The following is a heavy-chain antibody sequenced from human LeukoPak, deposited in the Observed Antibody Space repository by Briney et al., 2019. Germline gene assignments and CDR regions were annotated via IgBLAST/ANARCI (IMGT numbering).Heavy chain of an antibody. CDR3: ARDKGAVFGLANYYHFMDV. J-gene: IGHJ6*03. D-gene: IGHD3/OR15-3a*01. CDR2: IKQDGSEK. Sequence: PGGSLRLSCAASGFTFSSFWMSWLRQVPGRGLEWVANIKQDGSEKYYVDSVKGRFTISRDNARNSLYLQMNSLSAEDTAVYYCARDKGAVFGLANYYHFMDVWGKGTTVTVSS. V-gene: IGHV3-7*01. CDR1: GFTFSSFW.